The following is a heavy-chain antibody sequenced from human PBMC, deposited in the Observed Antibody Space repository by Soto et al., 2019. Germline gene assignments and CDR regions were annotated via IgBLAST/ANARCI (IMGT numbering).Heavy chain of an antibody. V-gene: IGHV4-59*01. J-gene: IGHJ4*02. CDR3: AREGRSGYHYAIDS. CDR1: GGSISSYY. Sequence: XATLSLAFTVSGGSISSYYWSGIRQPPGKGLEWIGYIYYSGSSNYNPSLKSRVTISVDTSKNQFSLKLSSVTAADTAVYYCAREGRSGYHYAIDSWGQGTLVTV. CDR2: IYYSGSS. D-gene: IGHD3-22*01.